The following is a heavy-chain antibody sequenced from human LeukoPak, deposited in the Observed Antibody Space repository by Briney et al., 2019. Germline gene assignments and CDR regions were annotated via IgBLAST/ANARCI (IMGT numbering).Heavy chain of an antibody. D-gene: IGHD3-9*01. CDR1: GYSISSGYY. CDR3: ARDPLLTGYIGV. J-gene: IGHJ4*02. V-gene: IGHV4-38-2*02. CDR2: IYHSGST. Sequence: SETLSLTCTVSGYSISSGYYWGWIRQPPGKGLEWIGSIYHSGSTYYNPSLKSRVTISVDTSKNQFSLKLSSVTAADTAVYYCARDPLLTGYIGVWGQGTLVTVSS.